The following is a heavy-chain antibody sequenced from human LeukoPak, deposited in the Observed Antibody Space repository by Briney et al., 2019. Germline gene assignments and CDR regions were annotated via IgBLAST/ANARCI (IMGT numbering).Heavy chain of an antibody. D-gene: IGHD1-26*01. CDR1: GFTFSSFS. Sequence: GGSLRLSCAASGFTFSSFSMNWVRQAPGKGLEWVSSISSSSNYIYYADSVRGRFTISRDNAKNSLSLQMNSLRVEDTAVYCCARLSGTYLIDYWGQGTLVTVSS. V-gene: IGHV3-21*01. J-gene: IGHJ4*02. CDR3: ARLSGTYLIDY. CDR2: ISSSSNYI.